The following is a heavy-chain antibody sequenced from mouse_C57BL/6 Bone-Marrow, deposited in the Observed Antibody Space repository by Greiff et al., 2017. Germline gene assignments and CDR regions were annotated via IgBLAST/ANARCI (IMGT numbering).Heavy chain of an antibody. CDR3: AKNQGLRRGFAY. Sequence: QVQLQQSGPGLVQPSQSLSITCTVSGFSLTSYGVHWVRQSPGKGLEWLGVIWRGGSTDYNAAFMSRLSITKDNSNSQVFFKMNSRQADDTAIYYCAKNQGLRRGFAYWGQGTLVTVSA. D-gene: IGHD2-4*01. CDR2: IWRGGST. J-gene: IGHJ3*01. CDR1: GFSLTSYG. V-gene: IGHV2-5*01.